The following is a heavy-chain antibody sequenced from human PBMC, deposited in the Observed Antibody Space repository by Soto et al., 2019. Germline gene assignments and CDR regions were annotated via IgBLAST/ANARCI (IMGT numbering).Heavy chain of an antibody. D-gene: IGHD3-3*01. V-gene: IGHV3-64*01. CDR3: ARSPGAVQFLEWMNFDY. Sequence: GGSLRLSCVASGFTFSDYAMHWVRQPPGRGLEYLSSIGRNGGNTFHAKSVKGRFTISRDNSKNTLYLQMGGLRPEDRAVYYCARSPGAVQFLEWMNFDYWGQGTLVTVSS. CDR1: GFTFSDYA. J-gene: IGHJ4*02. CDR2: IGRNGGNT.